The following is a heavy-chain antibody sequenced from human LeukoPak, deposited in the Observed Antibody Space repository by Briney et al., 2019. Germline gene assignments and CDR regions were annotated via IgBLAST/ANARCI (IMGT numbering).Heavy chain of an antibody. Sequence: SETLSLTCTVSGGSISSSSFYWGWIRQPLGEGLEWIGSINYSGSTYYNPSLKSRVTISVDTSKNQFSLKLSSVTAADTAVYYCARGYGSGNNWFDPWGQGTLVTVSS. V-gene: IGHV4-39*01. CDR2: INYSGST. D-gene: IGHD3-10*01. CDR3: ARGYGSGNNWFDP. J-gene: IGHJ5*02. CDR1: GGSISSSSFY.